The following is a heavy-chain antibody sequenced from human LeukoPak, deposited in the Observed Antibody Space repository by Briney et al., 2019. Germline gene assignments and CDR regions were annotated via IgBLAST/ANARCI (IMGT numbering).Heavy chain of an antibody. J-gene: IGHJ4*02. CDR2: IYYSGST. Sequence: SETLSLTCTVSGGSISSYYWSWIRQPPGKGLEWIGYIYYSGSTNYNPPLKSRVTISVDTSKNQFSLKLSSVTAADTAVYYCAREYGDYVGGFDYWGQGTLVTVSS. CDR3: AREYGDYVGGFDY. D-gene: IGHD4-17*01. CDR1: GGSISSYY. V-gene: IGHV4-59*08.